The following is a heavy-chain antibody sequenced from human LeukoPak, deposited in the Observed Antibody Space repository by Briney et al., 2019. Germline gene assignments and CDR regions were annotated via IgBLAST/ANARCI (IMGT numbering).Heavy chain of an antibody. J-gene: IGHJ4*02. Sequence: GGSLRLSCTGSGFTFGDYGMSWLRQAPGKGLEWVGFIRGKAYGGTPEYAASVKGRFTIPRDDSKSVAYLQMNSLKTDDTAVYYCSRALAFCGRDCYRPADCWGQGTLVTVSS. CDR3: SRALAFCGRDCYRPADC. V-gene: IGHV3-49*03. CDR1: GFTFGDYG. CDR2: IRGKAYGGTP. D-gene: IGHD2-21*02.